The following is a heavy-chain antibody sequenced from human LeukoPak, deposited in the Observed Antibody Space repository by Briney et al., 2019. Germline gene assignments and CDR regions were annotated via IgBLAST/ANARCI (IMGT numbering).Heavy chain of an antibody. CDR2: INPNSGGT. CDR3: ARDMGGYSGYDYDC. Sequence: GASVKVSSKASGYRFTRHYMHWVRQAPGQGLEWMGWINPNSGGTNYAQKFQGRLTMTRDTSISTVYMELTRLRSDDTAVYYCARDMGGYSGYDYDCWGQGTLVTAS. J-gene: IGHJ4*02. V-gene: IGHV1-2*02. D-gene: IGHD5-12*01. CDR1: GYRFTRHY.